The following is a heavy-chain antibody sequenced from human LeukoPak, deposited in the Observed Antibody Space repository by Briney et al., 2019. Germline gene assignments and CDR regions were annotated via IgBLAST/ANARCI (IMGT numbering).Heavy chain of an antibody. Sequence: GGSLRLSCAASAFTFSSYSMNWVRQAPGKGLEWVSSISSRSSYIYYADSVKGRFTISRDNAKNSLYLQMNSLRAEDTAVYYCARDAYCSTTNCKEYFDLWGRGTLVTVSS. V-gene: IGHV3-21*01. J-gene: IGHJ2*01. CDR1: AFTFSSYS. D-gene: IGHD2-2*01. CDR3: ARDAYCSTTNCKEYFDL. CDR2: ISSRSSYI.